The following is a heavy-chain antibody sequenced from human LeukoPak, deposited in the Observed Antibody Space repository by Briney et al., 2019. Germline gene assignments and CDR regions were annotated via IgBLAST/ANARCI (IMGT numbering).Heavy chain of an antibody. D-gene: IGHD3-10*01. Sequence: GGSLRLSCAASGFTLSSYGMRWVRQAPGKGLEWVAVIWYDGSNKYYADSVKGRFTISRDNSKNTLYLQMNSLRAEDTAVYYCARGPMVRGVITHGYYYYGMDVWDQGTTVTVSS. CDR3: ARGPMVRGVITHGYYYYGMDV. CDR2: IWYDGSNK. J-gene: IGHJ6*02. V-gene: IGHV3-33*01. CDR1: GFTLSSYG.